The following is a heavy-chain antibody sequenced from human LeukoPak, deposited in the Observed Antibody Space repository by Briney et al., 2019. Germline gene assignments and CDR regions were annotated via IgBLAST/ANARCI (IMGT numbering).Heavy chain of an antibody. CDR3: AKGSYCSGGSCYFDP. Sequence: QTGGSLRLSCAASGFTFSSYAMSWVRQAPGKGLEWVSAISGSGGSTYYADSVKGRFTISRDNSKNTLYLQMNSLRAEDTAVYYCAKGSYCSGGSCYFDPWGQGTLVTVSS. CDR2: ISGSGGST. D-gene: IGHD2-15*01. J-gene: IGHJ5*02. CDR1: GFTFSSYA. V-gene: IGHV3-23*01.